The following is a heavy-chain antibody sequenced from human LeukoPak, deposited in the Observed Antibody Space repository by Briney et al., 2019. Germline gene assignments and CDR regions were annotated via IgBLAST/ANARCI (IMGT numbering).Heavy chain of an antibody. Sequence: GASVKVSCKASGYTFTSYPIHWVRQAPGQRLEWMGWINTGNGNTKYSQKFEGRVTVTRDTSATAAYMELSSLRSEDTAVYYCARDRAMADYWGQGTLVTVSS. D-gene: IGHD5-18*01. J-gene: IGHJ4*02. CDR1: GYTFTSYP. CDR3: ARDRAMADY. V-gene: IGHV1-3*04. CDR2: INTGNGNT.